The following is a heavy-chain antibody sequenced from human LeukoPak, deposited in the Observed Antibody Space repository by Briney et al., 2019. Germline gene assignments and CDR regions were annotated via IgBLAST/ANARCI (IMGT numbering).Heavy chain of an antibody. CDR1: GYSISSGHY. Sequence: PSETPSLTSAVSGYSISSGHYWGWFRQPPGKGLEWIASIYHNGNTYHNPSLGSRVTISSDTSRIQFSLQLYSVTAADTALYYCARATLAGYTSGWSLGASDIWGQGTKVTVSP. J-gene: IGHJ3*02. V-gene: IGHV4-38-2*01. CDR2: IYHNGNT. CDR3: ARATLAGYTSGWSLGASDI. D-gene: IGHD6-19*01.